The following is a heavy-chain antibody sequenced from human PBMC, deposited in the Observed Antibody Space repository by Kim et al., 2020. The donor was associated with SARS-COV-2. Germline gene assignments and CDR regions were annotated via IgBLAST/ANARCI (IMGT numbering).Heavy chain of an antibody. Sequence: GGSLRLSCAASGFTFSSYGMHWVRQAPGKGLEWVAVISYDGSNKYYADSVKGRFTISRDNSKNTLYLQMNSLRAEDTAVYYCAKIGRYSSGWGEPDYYYGMDFWGQGTPVTVSS. V-gene: IGHV3-30*18. CDR1: GFTFSSYG. J-gene: IGHJ6*02. CDR3: AKIGRYSSGWGEPDYYYGMDF. CDR2: ISYDGSNK. D-gene: IGHD6-19*01.